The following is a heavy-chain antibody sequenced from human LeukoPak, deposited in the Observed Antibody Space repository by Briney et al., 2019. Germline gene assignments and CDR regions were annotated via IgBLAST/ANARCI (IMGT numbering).Heavy chain of an antibody. CDR3: ARVRRTYYYMDV. J-gene: IGHJ6*03. V-gene: IGHV4-59*08. CDR2: IYYSGST. Sequence: SETLSLTCTVSGGSISSYYWSWIRQPPGKGLEWIGYIYYSGSTNYNPSLKSRVTISLDTSKNQFSLKLSSVTAADTAVYYCARVRRTYYYMDVWGKGTTVTVSS. CDR1: GGSISSYY.